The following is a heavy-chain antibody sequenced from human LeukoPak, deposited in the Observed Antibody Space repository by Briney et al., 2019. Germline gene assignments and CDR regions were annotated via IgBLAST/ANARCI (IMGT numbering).Heavy chain of an antibody. CDR2: ITGSGGST. Sequence: LLGGCLRLSCAASGFTFTNYAMSWVRQAPGKGLEWVSSITGSGGSTYDADCVKGRCHSSRDNSKNTLYLQMNSLGVEDTAVYYCAKRKSLGSYDYDFDYWGQGTLVTV. D-gene: IGHD3-16*01. CDR1: GFTFTNYA. J-gene: IGHJ4*02. CDR3: AKRKSLGSYDYDFDY. V-gene: IGHV3-23*01.